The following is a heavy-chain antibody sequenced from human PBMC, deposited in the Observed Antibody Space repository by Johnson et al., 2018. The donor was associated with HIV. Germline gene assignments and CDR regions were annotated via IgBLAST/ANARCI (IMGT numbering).Heavy chain of an antibody. D-gene: IGHD7-27*01. CDR2: IAYDGSKK. V-gene: IGHV3-30-3*01. Sequence: QMQLVESGGGVVQPGRSLRLSCAASGFTFSSYALHWVRQAPGKGLDWVAIIAYDGSKKYYADYVKGRFTISSATSNNTLYLQMNSLSAEDTAVYYCASELGIRLDAFDIWGQGTMVTVSS. J-gene: IGHJ3*02. CDR1: GFTFSSYA. CDR3: ASELGIRLDAFDI.